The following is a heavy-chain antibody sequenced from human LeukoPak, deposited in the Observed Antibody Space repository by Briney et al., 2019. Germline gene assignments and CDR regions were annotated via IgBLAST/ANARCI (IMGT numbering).Heavy chain of an antibody. Sequence: SVKVSCKASGFTFTSSAMQWVRQARGQRLEWIGWIVVGSGNTNYAQKFQERVTITRDMSTSTAYMELSSLRSEDTAVYYCAADHLAVARYGMDVWGQGTLLTVSS. V-gene: IGHV1-58*02. CDR2: IVVGSGNT. D-gene: IGHD6-19*01. J-gene: IGHJ6*02. CDR1: GFTFTSSA. CDR3: AADHLAVARYGMDV.